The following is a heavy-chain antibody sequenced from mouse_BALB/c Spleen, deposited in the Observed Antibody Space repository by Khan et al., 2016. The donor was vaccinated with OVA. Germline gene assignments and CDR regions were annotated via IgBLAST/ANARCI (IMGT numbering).Heavy chain of an antibody. CDR3: ARDRIDY. V-gene: IGHV1-7*01. CDR2: INPTSGYT. CDR1: GYTFTSYW. Sequence: QIQLVQSGAELAKPGASVKMSCKASGYTFTSYWMHWVQQRPGQGLEWIGYINPTSGYTDYNEKFKDKATLSADKSSSTAYMQLSSLTSEDSAVYYCARDRIDYWGQGTTLTVSS. J-gene: IGHJ2*01.